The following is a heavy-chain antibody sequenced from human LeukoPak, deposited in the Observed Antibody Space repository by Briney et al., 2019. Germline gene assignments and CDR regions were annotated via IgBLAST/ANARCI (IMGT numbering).Heavy chain of an antibody. CDR2: IKSKTDGGTI. Sequence: GGSLRLSCAASGFTFSDAWMSWVRQAPGKGLEWVGRIKSKTDGGTIDYAAPVKGRFTISRDDSKDTLYLQMNSLRAEDTAVYYCAKICLRGVIISYFDYWGQRALLTVSS. J-gene: IGHJ4*02. CDR1: GFTFSDAW. D-gene: IGHD3-10*01. V-gene: IGHV3-15*01. CDR3: AKICLRGVIISYFDY.